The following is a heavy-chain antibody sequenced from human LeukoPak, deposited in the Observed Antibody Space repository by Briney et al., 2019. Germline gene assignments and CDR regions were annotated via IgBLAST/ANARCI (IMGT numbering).Heavy chain of an antibody. D-gene: IGHD4-17*01. V-gene: IGHV3-21*01. CDR1: GFTFSSYS. Sequence: PGGSLRLSCAASGFTFSSYSMNWVRQAPGKGLEWVSSISSSSSYIYYADSVKGRFTISRDNAKNSLYLQMNSLRAEDTAVYYCARKDYGDYWENYYYMDVWGKGTTVTVSS. J-gene: IGHJ6*03. CDR2: ISSSSSYI. CDR3: ARKDYGDYWENYYYMDV.